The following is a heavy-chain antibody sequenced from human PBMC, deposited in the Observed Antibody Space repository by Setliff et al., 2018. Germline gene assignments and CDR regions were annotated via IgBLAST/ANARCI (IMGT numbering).Heavy chain of an antibody. CDR2: IYTSGST. V-gene: IGHV4-4*07. D-gene: IGHD1-26*01. Sequence: SETLSLTCTVSGGSISNYYWSWIRQPAGEGLEWIGRIYTSGSTNYNPSLKSRVTMSVDTSKNRFSLKLSSVTAADTAVYYCARKGISALSGAFDMWGQGTMVTVSS. CDR3: ARKGISALSGAFDM. J-gene: IGHJ3*02. CDR1: GGSISNYY.